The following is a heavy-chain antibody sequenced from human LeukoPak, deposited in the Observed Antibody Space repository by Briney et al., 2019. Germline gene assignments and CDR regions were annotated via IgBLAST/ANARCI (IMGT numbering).Heavy chain of an antibody. V-gene: IGHV3-48*01. CDR1: GFTFSSYS. CDR2: ISSSSSTI. Sequence: PGGSLRLSCAASGFTFSSYSMNWVRQAPGKGLEWVSYISSSSSTIYYADSVKGRFTISRDNAKNSLYLQMNSLRAEDTAVYYCARDGYSSSWSLDYYYYYMDVWGKGTTVTVSS. J-gene: IGHJ6*03. D-gene: IGHD6-13*01. CDR3: ARDGYSSSWSLDYYYYYMDV.